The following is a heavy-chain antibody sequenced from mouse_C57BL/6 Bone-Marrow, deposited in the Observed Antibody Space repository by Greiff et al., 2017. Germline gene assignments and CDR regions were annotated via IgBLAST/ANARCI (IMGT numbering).Heavy chain of an antibody. CDR1: GYTFTSYW. D-gene: IGHD1-1*01. CDR3: AIEDDYGSSYYAMDY. Sequence: QVQLQQPGAELVKPGASVKVSCKASGYTFTSYWMHWVKQRPGQGLEWIGRIHPSDSDTNYNQKFKGKATLTVDKSSSTAYMQLSSLTSEDSAVYECAIEDDYGSSYYAMDYWGQGTSVTVSS. V-gene: IGHV1-74*01. CDR2: IHPSDSDT. J-gene: IGHJ4*01.